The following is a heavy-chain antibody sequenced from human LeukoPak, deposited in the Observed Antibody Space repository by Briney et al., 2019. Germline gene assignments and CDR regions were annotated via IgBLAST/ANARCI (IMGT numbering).Heavy chain of an antibody. Sequence: GESLKISCKGSGYSFTSYWIGWVRQMPGKGLEWMGIIYPGDSATRYSPSFQGQATISADKSLSTAYLQWSSLKASDTAMYYCARGSGSYHTAYMNWGQGSPVTVSS. CDR1: GYSFTSYW. V-gene: IGHV5-51*01. CDR2: IYPGDSAT. D-gene: IGHD1-26*01. CDR3: ARGSGSYHTAYMN. J-gene: IGHJ4*02.